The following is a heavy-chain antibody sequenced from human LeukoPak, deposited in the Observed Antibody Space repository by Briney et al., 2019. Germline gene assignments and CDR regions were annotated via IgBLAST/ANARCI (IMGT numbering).Heavy chain of an antibody. Sequence: GGSLRLSCAASGFTLNNAWMSWVRQAPGKGLEWVGRIKTKTDGGTTDYGAPVKGRFTISRDNSENTLYLQMNSLRAEDTAVYYCATDHGFHYGAYFDYWGQGTLVTVSS. CDR1: GFTLNNAW. CDR2: IKTKTDGGTT. V-gene: IGHV3-15*01. D-gene: IGHD4-17*01. CDR3: ATDHGFHYGAYFDY. J-gene: IGHJ4*02.